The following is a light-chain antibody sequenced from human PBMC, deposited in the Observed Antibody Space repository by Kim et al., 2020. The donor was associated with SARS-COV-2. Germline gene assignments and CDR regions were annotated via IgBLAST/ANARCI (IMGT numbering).Light chain of an antibody. CDR3: GSYTSTNTRI. V-gene: IGLV2-14*03. CDR1: SRDVGGYDY. CDR2: AVS. J-gene: IGLJ1*01. Sequence: GQSITISCTGTSRDVGGYDYVSWYQQYPGKAPPVIVYAVSRRPSGVSNRFSGSKSGSTASLTISGLRAEDEADYYCGSYTSTNTRIFGTGTKVTVL.